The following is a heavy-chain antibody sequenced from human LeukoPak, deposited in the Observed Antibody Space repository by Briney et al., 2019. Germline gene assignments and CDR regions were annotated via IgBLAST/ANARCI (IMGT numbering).Heavy chain of an antibody. J-gene: IGHJ5*02. V-gene: IGHV3-73*01. CDR2: IRSKANSYAT. Sequence: GGSLRLSCAASGFTFSDYYMSWIRQASGKGLEWVGRIRSKANSYATAYAASVKGRFTISRDDSKNTAYLQMNSLKTEDTAVYYCTRAIRYSGLWFDPWGQGTLVTVSS. D-gene: IGHD5-12*01. CDR1: GFTFSDYY. CDR3: TRAIRYSGLWFDP.